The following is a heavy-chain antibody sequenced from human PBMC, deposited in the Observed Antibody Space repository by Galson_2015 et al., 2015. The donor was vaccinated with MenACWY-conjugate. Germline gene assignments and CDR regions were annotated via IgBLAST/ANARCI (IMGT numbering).Heavy chain of an antibody. J-gene: IGHJ4*02. CDR1: GGSISSYY. Sequence: ETLSLTCTVSGGSISSYYWTWIRQPPGKGLEWIGYIYNSATTNYSPSLKSRVTISVDTSKNQFSLRLTSVTAADAAMYYCTRGHSTYDGSGGREYFDFWGQGTLVTVSS. CDR3: TRGHSTYDGSGGREYFDF. CDR2: IYNSATT. D-gene: IGHD4-11*01. V-gene: IGHV4-59*01.